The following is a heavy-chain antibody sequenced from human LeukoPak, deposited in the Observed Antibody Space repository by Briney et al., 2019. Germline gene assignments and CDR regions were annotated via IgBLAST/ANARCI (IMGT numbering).Heavy chain of an antibody. D-gene: IGHD2-21*01. CDR3: AREGDLRDFFDF. J-gene: IGHJ4*02. CDR1: GFTFSFYS. Sequence: GRSLRLSCAASGFTFSFYSMHWGRPAPGKALEWVACDGRDEFYADSVKGRFTISRDSSKNTLFLQMNSLRPEDTAVYYCAREGDLRDFFDFWGPGTLVTVSS. CDR2: CDGRDE. V-gene: IGHV3-30*01.